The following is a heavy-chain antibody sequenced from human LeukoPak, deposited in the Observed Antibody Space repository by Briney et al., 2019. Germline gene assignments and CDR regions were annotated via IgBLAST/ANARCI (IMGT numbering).Heavy chain of an antibody. J-gene: IGHJ4*02. Sequence: SVKVSCKASGGTFSNYAINWVRQAPGQGLEWMGGITPILGTANYAQGFQGRVTMTEDTSTDTAYMELSSLRSEDTAVYYCATEDLIAAVDTGLDYWGQGTLVTVSS. V-gene: IGHV1-69*10. D-gene: IGHD6-13*01. CDR3: ATEDLIAAVDTGLDY. CDR2: ITPILGTA. CDR1: GGTFSNYA.